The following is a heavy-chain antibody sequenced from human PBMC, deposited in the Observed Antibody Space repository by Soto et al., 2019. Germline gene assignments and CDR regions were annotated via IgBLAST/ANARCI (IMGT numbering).Heavy chain of an antibody. CDR3: VRGGGGGLFDP. CDR1: GFTFGDSY. J-gene: IGHJ5*02. CDR2: ISPGSRYP. V-gene: IGHV3-11*06. D-gene: IGHD2-15*01. Sequence: QVQLVESGGGLVPPGGSLRLSCAGSGFTFGDSYMSWIRQAPGKGLEWLSYISPGSRYPAYADSVKGRFTISRDNAKRSLYLQMMRLTAEYTAIYYCVRGGGGGLFDPWGQGTMVNVSS.